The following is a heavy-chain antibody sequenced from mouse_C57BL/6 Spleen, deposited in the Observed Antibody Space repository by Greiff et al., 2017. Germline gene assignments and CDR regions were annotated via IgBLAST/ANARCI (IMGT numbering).Heavy chain of an antibody. Sequence: EVKLQESGAELVRPGASVKLSCTASGFNIKDDYMHWVKQRPEQGLEWIGWIDPENGDTEYASKFQGKATITADTSSNTAYLQLSSLTSEDTAVYYCTTRSGDYWGQGTTLTVSS. J-gene: IGHJ2*01. CDR2: IDPENGDT. CDR3: TTRSGDY. CDR1: GFNIKDDY. D-gene: IGHD1-3*01. V-gene: IGHV14-4*01.